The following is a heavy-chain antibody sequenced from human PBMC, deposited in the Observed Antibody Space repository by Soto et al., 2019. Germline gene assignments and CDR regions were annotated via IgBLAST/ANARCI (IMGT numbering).Heavy chain of an antibody. J-gene: IGHJ4*02. D-gene: IGHD6-19*01. V-gene: IGHV4-34*01. CDR3: VRGQWLPRGEN. CDR1: GGSLNSYF. CDR2: INHSGTS. Sequence: QVQLQQWGAGLLKPSETLSLTCVVYGGSLNSYFWTWIRQPPGKGLEWIGEINHSGTSNYNPSLKGRATISMDMSENQFSLRLTSVADADRAVYYCVRGQWLPRGENWGQGTLVTVSS.